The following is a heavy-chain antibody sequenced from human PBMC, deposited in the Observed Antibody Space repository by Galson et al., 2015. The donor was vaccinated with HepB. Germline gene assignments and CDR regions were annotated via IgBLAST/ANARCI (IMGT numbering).Heavy chain of an antibody. D-gene: IGHD1-26*01. J-gene: IGHJ4*02. V-gene: IGHV3-30*03. Sequence: SLRLSCAASGFTFSNYGMHWVRQAPGKGLEWVAVISFDGSNKYYADSVKGRFTISRDNSKNTLYVQMNNLRAEDTAVYYCASLSRDSGSYGQFDYWGQGTRVTVSS. CDR3: ASLSRDSGSYGQFDY. CDR2: ISFDGSNK. CDR1: GFTFSNYG.